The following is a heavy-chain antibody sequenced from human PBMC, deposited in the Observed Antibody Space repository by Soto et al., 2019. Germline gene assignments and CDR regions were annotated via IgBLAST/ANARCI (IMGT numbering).Heavy chain of an antibody. CDR1: GFTFSSYS. D-gene: IGHD3-16*01. Sequence: PGGSLRLSCADSGFTFSSYSMNWVRQAPGKGLEWVSSISSSSSYIYYADSVKGRFTISRDNAKNSLYLQMNSLRAEDTAVYYCARIKGSGEYYYYGMDVWGQGTTVTVS. CDR3: ARIKGSGEYYYYGMDV. CDR2: ISSSSSYI. J-gene: IGHJ6*02. V-gene: IGHV3-21*01.